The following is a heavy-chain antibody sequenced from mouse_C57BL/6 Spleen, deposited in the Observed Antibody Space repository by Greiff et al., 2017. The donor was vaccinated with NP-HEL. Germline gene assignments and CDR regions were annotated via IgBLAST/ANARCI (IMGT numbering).Heavy chain of an antibody. Sequence: EVLLVESGEGLVKPGGSLKLSCAASGFTFSSYAMSWVPQTPEKRLEWVAYISSGCDYIYYADTKNSRCTISRDNARNTLYLQMSSLKSEDTAMYYCTRDDYYVRFDVWGTGTTVTVSS. CDR3: TRDDYYVRFDV. D-gene: IGHD1-1*01. V-gene: IGHV5-9-1*02. J-gene: IGHJ1*03. CDR1: GFTFSSYA. CDR2: ISSGCDYI.